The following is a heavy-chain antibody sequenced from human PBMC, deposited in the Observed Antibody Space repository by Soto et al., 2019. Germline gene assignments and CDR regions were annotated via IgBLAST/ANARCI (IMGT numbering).Heavy chain of an antibody. J-gene: IGHJ4*02. CDR1: GFIFSRYT. CDR3: VRGWLRDPWMY. Sequence: EVQLVESGGGLVKPGGSLRLSCAASGFIFSRYTMNWVRQAPGKGLEWVSSISGSSTYIYYADSVKGRFTIYRGNSLYLQMSSLRAEDTAVYYCVRGWLRDPWMYWGQGTLVTVSS. D-gene: IGHD5-12*01. CDR2: ISGSSTYI. V-gene: IGHV3-21*01.